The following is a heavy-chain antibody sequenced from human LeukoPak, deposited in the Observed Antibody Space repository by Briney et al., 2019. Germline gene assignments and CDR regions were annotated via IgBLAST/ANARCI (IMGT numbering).Heavy chain of an antibody. CDR1: GFIFSNYG. D-gene: IGHD5-24*01. Sequence: PGGSLRLSCAASGFIFSNYGMHWVRHSPDKGLEWVTFIRFDGSTQYYADSVKGRFTISRDNSKDTLYLQMSSLRPEDTGVYYCAKEGGDGSPFDYWGQGILVTVSS. V-gene: IGHV3-30*02. J-gene: IGHJ4*02. CDR2: IRFDGSTQ. CDR3: AKEGGDGSPFDY.